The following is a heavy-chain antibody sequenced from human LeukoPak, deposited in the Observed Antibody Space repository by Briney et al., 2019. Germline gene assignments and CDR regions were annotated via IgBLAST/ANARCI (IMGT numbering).Heavy chain of an antibody. D-gene: IGHD5-12*01. Sequence: HGGSLRLSRAASGFTVSSNYMSWVRQAPRKGLEWVSVIHSGGTTNYADSVQGRFTISRDNSKTTVYLHMNSLRAEDTAVYYCARDSDSGYGPFASWGQGTLVTVSS. V-gene: IGHV3-53*01. CDR3: ARDSDSGYGPFAS. CDR2: IHSGGTT. J-gene: IGHJ4*02. CDR1: GFTVSSNY.